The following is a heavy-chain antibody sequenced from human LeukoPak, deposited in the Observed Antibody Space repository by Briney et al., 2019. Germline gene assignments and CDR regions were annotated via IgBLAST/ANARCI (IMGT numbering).Heavy chain of an antibody. Sequence: ASVKVSCKASGYTFTSYYMHWVRQAPGQGLKWMGIINPSGGSTSYAQKFQGRVTMTRDMSTSTVYMELSSLRSEDTAVYYCARDVLGYSNQASSGYYYYYMDVWGKGTTVTVSS. V-gene: IGHV1-46*01. J-gene: IGHJ6*03. CDR2: INPSGGST. CDR1: GYTFTSYY. CDR3: ARDVLGYSNQASSGYYYYYMDV. D-gene: IGHD4-11*01.